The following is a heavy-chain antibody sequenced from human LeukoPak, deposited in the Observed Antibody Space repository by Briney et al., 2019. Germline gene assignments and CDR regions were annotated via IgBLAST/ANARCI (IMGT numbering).Heavy chain of an antibody. D-gene: IGHD3-10*01. V-gene: IGHV1-18*01. CDR2: ISAYNGNT. CDR1: GYTFTSYG. CDR3: ARSVIILWFGESFQDY. Sequence: GASVKVSCKASGYTFTSYGISWVRQAPGQGLEWMGWISAYNGNTNYAQKLRGRVTMTTDTSTSTAYMELRSLRSDDTAVYYCARSVIILWFGESFQDYWGQGTLVTVSS. J-gene: IGHJ4*02.